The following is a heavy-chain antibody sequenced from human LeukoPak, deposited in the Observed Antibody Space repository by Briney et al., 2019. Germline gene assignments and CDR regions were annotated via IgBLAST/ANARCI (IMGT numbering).Heavy chain of an antibody. J-gene: IGHJ5*02. V-gene: IGHV1-46*01. D-gene: IGHD4-17*01. CDR2: INPSGGST. CDR3: ARQMGNDYGDYVMSRFDP. CDR1: GYTFTSYY. Sequence: GASVKVSCKASGYTFTSYYMHWVRQAPGQGLEWMGIINPSGGSTSYAQKFQGRVTMTRDTSTSTVYMELSSLRSEDTAVYYCARQMGNDYGDYVMSRFDPWGQGTLVTVSS.